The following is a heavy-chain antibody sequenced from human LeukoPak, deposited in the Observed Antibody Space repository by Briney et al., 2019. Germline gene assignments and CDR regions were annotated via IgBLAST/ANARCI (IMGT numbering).Heavy chain of an antibody. CDR3: ARVETALNYYGSGYYMDV. V-gene: IGHV3-21*01. CDR1: GFTFSSYS. D-gene: IGHD3-10*01. Sequence: PGGSLRLSCAASGFTFSSYSMNWVRQAPGKGLEWVSSISSSSSYIYYADSVKGRFTISRDNAKNSLYLQMNSLRAEDTAVYYCARVETALNYYGSGYYMDVWGKGTTVTISS. J-gene: IGHJ6*03. CDR2: ISSSSSYI.